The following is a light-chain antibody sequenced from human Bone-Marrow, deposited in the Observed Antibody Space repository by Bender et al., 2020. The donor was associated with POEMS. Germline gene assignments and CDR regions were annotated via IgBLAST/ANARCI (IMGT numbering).Light chain of an antibody. CDR1: STDVDGYNY. CDR2: DVS. V-gene: IGLV2-11*01. J-gene: IGLJ3*02. Sequence: QSALTQPRSVSGSPGQSVTISCTGASTDVDGYNYVSWYQQHPGKAPKLILYDVSKRPSGVPDRFSGSKSGNTASLTVSGLQAEDEADYYCVAWDDSLSVWVFGGGTKLTVL. CDR3: VAWDDSLSVWV.